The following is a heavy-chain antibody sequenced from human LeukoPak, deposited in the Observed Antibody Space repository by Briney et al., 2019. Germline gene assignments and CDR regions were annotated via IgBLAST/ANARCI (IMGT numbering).Heavy chain of an antibody. CDR2: ISCSGGNT. CDR1: GFTFISYA. J-gene: IGHJ4*02. CDR3: ARQWLVLSY. V-gene: IGHV3-23*01. Sequence: GGSLRLSCAASGFTFISYAMSWVRQPPGKGLEWVSAISCSGGNTYYTNSVKGRFTISRENSKNTLYLQMNSLRAEDTAVYCCARQWLVLSYWGQGTLVTVS. D-gene: IGHD6-19*01.